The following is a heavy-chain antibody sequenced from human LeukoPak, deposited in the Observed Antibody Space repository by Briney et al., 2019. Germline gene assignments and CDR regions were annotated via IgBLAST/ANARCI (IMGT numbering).Heavy chain of an antibody. CDR2: ISSSSSSYI. J-gene: IGHJ4*02. V-gene: IGHV3-21*01. CDR1: GFTFSSYS. CDR3: ASGSCGGGRCYLHPEY. D-gene: IGHD2-15*01. Sequence: GGSLTLSCTASGFTFSSYSMNWVRQAPGQGLGWVSSISSSSSSYIYYTDSVKGRFTISRDNAKNTLFLQMNTLRAADTAVYYCASGSCGGGRCYLHPEYWGQGTLVTVSS.